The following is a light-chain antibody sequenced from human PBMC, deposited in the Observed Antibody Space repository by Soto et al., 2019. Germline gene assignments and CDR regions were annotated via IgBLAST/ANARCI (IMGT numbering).Light chain of an antibody. CDR2: KAS. V-gene: IGKV1-5*03. Sequence: DIQMTQSPSTLSASVGDRVTITCRASQSISSWLAWYQQKPGKAPKLLIYKASSLKSGVPSRFSGSGAGTEVSLTISSLQPDDFSTYYCQQHNSYSPWTFGQGTKVEIK. CDR3: QQHNSYSPWT. J-gene: IGKJ1*01. CDR1: QSISSW.